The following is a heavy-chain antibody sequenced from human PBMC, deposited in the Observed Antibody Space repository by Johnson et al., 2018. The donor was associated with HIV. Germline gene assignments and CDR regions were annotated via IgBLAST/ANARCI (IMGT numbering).Heavy chain of an antibody. Sequence: QVQLVESGGGVVQPGRSLRLSCAASGFTFSSYAMHWVRQAPGKGLEWVAVISYDGSNKYYADSVKCRFTISRDNSKNPLYLQMNSLRAEDTAVYYGARGSWSSGSDGIGYAFDIWGQGTKVTVSS. V-gene: IGHV3-30*04. CDR3: ARGSWSSGSDGIGYAFDI. D-gene: IGHD1-26*01. J-gene: IGHJ3*02. CDR2: ISYDGSNK. CDR1: GFTFSSYA.